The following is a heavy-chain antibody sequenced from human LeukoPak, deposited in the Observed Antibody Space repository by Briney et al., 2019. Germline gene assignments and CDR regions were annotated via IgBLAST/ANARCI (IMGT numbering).Heavy chain of an antibody. CDR3: ARHPRDGYNYTPRYFDY. Sequence: PSETLSLTCTVSGGSIRRYYWSWIRQPPGKGLEWIGYIYYSGSTNYNPSRKSRVTISVDTSKNQFSLKLSSVTAADTAVYYCARHPRDGYNYTPRYFDYWGQGTLVTVSS. V-gene: IGHV4-59*08. CDR1: GGSIRRYY. J-gene: IGHJ4*02. D-gene: IGHD5-24*01. CDR2: IYYSGST.